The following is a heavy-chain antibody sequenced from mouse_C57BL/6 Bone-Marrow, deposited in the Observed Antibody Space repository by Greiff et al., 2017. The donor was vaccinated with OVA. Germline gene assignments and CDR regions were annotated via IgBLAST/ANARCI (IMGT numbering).Heavy chain of an antibody. J-gene: IGHJ4*01. CDR1: GYTFTSYW. D-gene: IGHD1-1*01. CDR2: IYPGSGST. Sequence: QVQLQQSGAELVKPRASVKMSCKASGYTFTSYWITWVKQRPGQGLEWIGDIYPGSGSTNYNEKFKSKATLTVDTSSSTAYMQLSSLTSEDSAVYYCADYYGSSHYWGQGTSVTVSS. CDR3: ADYYGSSHY. V-gene: IGHV1-55*01.